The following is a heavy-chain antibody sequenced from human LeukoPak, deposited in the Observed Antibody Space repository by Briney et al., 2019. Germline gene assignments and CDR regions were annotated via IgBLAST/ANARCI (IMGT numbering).Heavy chain of an antibody. CDR1: GGSISSSSYS. D-gene: IGHD3-3*01. CDR2: IYYSGTT. Sequence: SETLSLTCTVSGGSISSSSYSWGWIRQPPGKGLEWIGSIYYSGTTYYNPSLKSRVTISVDTSKIQFSLKLSSVAATDTAVYFCARLRFDFWGGYTHPYFDYWGQGTLVTVSS. J-gene: IGHJ4*02. CDR3: ARLRFDFWGGYTHPYFDY. V-gene: IGHV4-39*01.